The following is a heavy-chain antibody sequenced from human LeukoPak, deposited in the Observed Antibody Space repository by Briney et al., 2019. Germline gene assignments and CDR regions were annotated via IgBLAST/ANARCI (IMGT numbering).Heavy chain of an antibody. CDR2: ISYDGSNK. V-gene: IGHV3-30*18. Sequence: GGSLRLSCAASGFTFSSYGMHWVRQAPGKGLEWVAVISYDGSNKYYADSVKGRFTISRDNSKNTLYLQMNSLRAEDTAVYYCAKDLLPQDYYDSSGYSPPFDYWGQGTLVTVSS. CDR1: GFTFSSYG. CDR3: AKDLLPQDYYDSSGYSPPFDY. D-gene: IGHD3-22*01. J-gene: IGHJ4*02.